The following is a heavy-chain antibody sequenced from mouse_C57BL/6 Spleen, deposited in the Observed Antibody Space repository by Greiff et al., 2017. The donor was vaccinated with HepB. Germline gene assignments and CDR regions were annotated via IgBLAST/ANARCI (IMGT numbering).Heavy chain of an antibody. V-gene: IGHV1-15*01. J-gene: IGHJ2*01. CDR1: GYTFTDYE. Sequence: QVQLKESGAELVRPGASVTLSCKASGYTFTDYEMHWVKQTPVHGLEWIGAIDPETGGTAYNQKFKGKAILTADKSSSTAYMELRSLTSEDSAVYYCTRGGITTVVAFDYWGQGTTLTVSS. CDR3: TRGGITTVVAFDY. D-gene: IGHD1-1*01. CDR2: IDPETGGT.